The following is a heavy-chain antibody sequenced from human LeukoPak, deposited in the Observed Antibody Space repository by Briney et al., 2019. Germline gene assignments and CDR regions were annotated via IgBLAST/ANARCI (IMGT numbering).Heavy chain of an antibody. CDR2: IRYDESNK. J-gene: IGHJ6*03. CDR3: AKGLYGVYYYYMDV. Sequence: GGSLRLSCAASGFTFSSYGMHWVRQAPGKGLEWVAFIRYDESNKYYAESVKGRFTISRDNSKNTLYLQMNSLRAEDTAVYYCAKGLYGVYYYYMDVWGKGTTVTVSS. V-gene: IGHV3-30*02. D-gene: IGHD4-17*01. CDR1: GFTFSSYG.